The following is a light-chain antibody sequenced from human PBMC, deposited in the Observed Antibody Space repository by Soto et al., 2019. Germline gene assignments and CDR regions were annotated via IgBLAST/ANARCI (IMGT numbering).Light chain of an antibody. V-gene: IGKV3-11*01. CDR3: QQRSNWPIT. CDR2: GAF. CDR1: PSVTNF. Sequence: IVLTPSPATLSLSPGERATVSCRASPSVTNFLAWCQQQHGRAPGLLIYGAFNRATGIPARFIGSGSGTDFTLTISSLEPEDFSVYYCQQRSNWPITFGQGTRLEFK. J-gene: IGKJ5*01.